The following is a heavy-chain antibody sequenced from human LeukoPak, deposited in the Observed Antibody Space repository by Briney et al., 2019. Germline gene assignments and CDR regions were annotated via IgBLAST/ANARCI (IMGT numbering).Heavy chain of an antibody. J-gene: IGHJ4*02. CDR2: IYSGGST. V-gene: IGHV3-53*01. Sequence: GGSLRLSCAASGFTVSSNYMSWVRRAPGKGLEWVSVIYSGGSTYYADSVKGRFTISRDNSKNTLYLQMNSLRAEDTAVYYCARENSGWTEDGYFDYWGQGTLVTVSS. CDR1: GFTVSSNY. D-gene: IGHD6-19*01. CDR3: ARENSGWTEDGYFDY.